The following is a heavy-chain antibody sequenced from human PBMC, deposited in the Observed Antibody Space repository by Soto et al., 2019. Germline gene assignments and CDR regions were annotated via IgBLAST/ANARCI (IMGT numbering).Heavy chain of an antibody. D-gene: IGHD5-12*01. V-gene: IGHV1-69*04. CDR1: GGTFSSYT. CDR3: ARDQSSTITAFDI. J-gene: IGHJ3*02. Sequence: ASVKVSCKASGGTFSSYTISWVRQAPGQGLEWMGRIIPILGIANYAQKFQGRVTITADKSTSTAYMELSSLRSEDTAVYYCARDQSSTITAFDIWGQGTMVTVSS. CDR2: IIPILGIA.